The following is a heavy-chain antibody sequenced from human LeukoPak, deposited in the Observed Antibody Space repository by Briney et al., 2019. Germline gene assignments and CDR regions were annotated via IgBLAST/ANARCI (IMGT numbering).Heavy chain of an antibody. CDR3: ARGGAGYYGSSGYYFVY. J-gene: IGHJ4*02. D-gene: IGHD3-22*01. CDR1: GYTFTSYD. Sequence: GASVKVSCKASGYTFTSYDINWVRQATGQGLEWMGWMNPNSGNTGYAQKFQGRVTMTRNTSISTAYMELSSLRSEDTAVYYCARGGAGYYGSSGYYFVYWGQGTLVNVSS. CDR2: MNPNSGNT. V-gene: IGHV1-8*01.